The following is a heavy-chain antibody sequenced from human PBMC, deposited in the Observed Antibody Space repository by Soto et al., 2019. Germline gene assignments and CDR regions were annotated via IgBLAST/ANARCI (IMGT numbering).Heavy chain of an antibody. V-gene: IGHV4-59*01. Sequence: TSETLSLTCTVSGGSISSYYWSWIRQPPGKGLEWIGYIYYSGSTNYNPSLKSRVTISVDTSKNQFSLKLSSVTAADTAVYYCARAAVPAAMPNWFDPWGQGTLVTVSS. D-gene: IGHD2-2*01. CDR2: IYYSGST. CDR3: ARAAVPAAMPNWFDP. CDR1: GGSISSYY. J-gene: IGHJ5*02.